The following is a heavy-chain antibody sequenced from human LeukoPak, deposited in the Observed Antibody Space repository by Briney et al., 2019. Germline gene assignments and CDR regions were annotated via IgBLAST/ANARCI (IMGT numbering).Heavy chain of an antibody. J-gene: IGHJ4*02. CDR2: INHSGST. D-gene: IGHD3-10*01. CDR1: GGSFSGYY. CDR3: ARGRYYGSGSYYRDRWRFDY. V-gene: IGHV4-34*01. Sequence: SETLSLTCAVYGGSFSGYYWSWIRQPPGKGLEWIGEINHSGSTNYNPSLKSRVTISVDTSKNQFSLKLSSVTAADTDVYYCARGRYYGSGSYYRDRWRFDYWGQGTLVTVSS.